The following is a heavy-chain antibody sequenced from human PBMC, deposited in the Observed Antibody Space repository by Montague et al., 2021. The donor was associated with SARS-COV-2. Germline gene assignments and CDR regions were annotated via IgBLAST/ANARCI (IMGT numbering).Heavy chain of an antibody. V-gene: IGHV3-33*01. CDR2: MSHDGNFE. J-gene: IGHJ4*02. D-gene: IGHD6-19*01. Sequence: SLRLSCAASGFTFSTYAIHWVRQAPGKGLERVAIMSHDGNFEQYADSVKGRFTISRDSSKDTLHLQMDSLTAEDTAVYYCAVQPRDSSAWHPFDYWGQGTLVTVSS. CDR1: GFTFSTYA. CDR3: AVQPRDSSAWHPFDY.